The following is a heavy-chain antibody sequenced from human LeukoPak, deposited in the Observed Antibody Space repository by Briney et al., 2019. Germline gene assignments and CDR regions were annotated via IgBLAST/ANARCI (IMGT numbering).Heavy chain of an antibody. J-gene: IGHJ5*02. CDR1: GGTFSSYA. CDR3: ARAYDSRGDWFDP. CDR2: IIPILGIA. Sequence: ASVKVSCKGSGGTFSSYAISWVRQAPGQGLEWMGRIIPILGIANYAQKFQGRVTITADKSTSTAYMELSSLRSEDTAVYYCARAYDSRGDWFDPWGQGTLVTVSS. D-gene: IGHD3-22*01. V-gene: IGHV1-69*04.